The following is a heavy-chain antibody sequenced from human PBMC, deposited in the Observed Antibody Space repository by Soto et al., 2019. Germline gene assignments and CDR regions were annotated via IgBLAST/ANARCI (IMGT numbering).Heavy chain of an antibody. CDR3: AKFIRADGTSSNFYYSSGLAV. Sequence: QVQLVESGGGVVQPGRSLRLSCAASGFTFRTYGMHWVRQAPGKVLEWLAVISNNGINKYYADSVKGRFTISRDNSRATLFLKMTGLGGEETAIYSFAKFIRADGTSSNFYYSSGLAVWGQGTTVTASS. D-gene: IGHD6-6*01. CDR1: GFTFRTYG. J-gene: IGHJ6*02. CDR2: ISNNGINK. V-gene: IGHV3-30*18.